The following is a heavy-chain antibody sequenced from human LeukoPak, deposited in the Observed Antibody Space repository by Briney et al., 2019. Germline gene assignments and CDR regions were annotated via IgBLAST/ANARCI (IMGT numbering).Heavy chain of an antibody. CDR1: GGSISSYY. Sequence: SETLSLTCTVSGGSISSYYWSWIRQPPGKGLEWIGYIYYSGSTNYNPSLKSRVTISVDTSKNQFSLKLSSVTAADTAAYYCAREDGYNLDDAFDIWGQGTMVTVSS. D-gene: IGHD5-24*01. V-gene: IGHV4-59*12. CDR3: AREDGYNLDDAFDI. CDR2: IYYSGST. J-gene: IGHJ3*02.